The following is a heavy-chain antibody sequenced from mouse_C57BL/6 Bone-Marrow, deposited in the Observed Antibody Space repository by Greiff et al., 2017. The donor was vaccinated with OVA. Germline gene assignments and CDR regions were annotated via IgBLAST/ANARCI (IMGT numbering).Heavy chain of an antibody. J-gene: IGHJ4*01. V-gene: IGHV5-12*01. CDR3: ARDYFYAMDY. Sequence: DVQLVESGGGLVQPGGSLKLSCAASGFTFSDYYMYWVRQTPEKRLEWVAYISNGGGSTYYPDTVKGRFTISRDNAKNTLYLQMSSLKSEDTAMYCYARDYFYAMDYWGQGTSVTVSS. D-gene: IGHD1-1*01. CDR1: GFTFSDYY. CDR2: ISNGGGST.